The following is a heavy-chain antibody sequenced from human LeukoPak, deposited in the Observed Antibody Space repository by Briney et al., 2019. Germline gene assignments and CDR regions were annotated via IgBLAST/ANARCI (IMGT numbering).Heavy chain of an antibody. CDR3: AKDDRVNTAFDY. D-gene: IGHD5-18*01. CDR1: GFTFSLYG. CDR2: ISYDGSNK. Sequence: GGSLRLSCAASGFTFSLYGLHWVRQTPGKGLEWLAVISYDGSNKYYADSVKGRFTISRDNSKNTLYLQMNSLRAEDTAVYYCAKDDRVNTAFDYWGQGTLVTVSS. V-gene: IGHV3-30*18. J-gene: IGHJ4*02.